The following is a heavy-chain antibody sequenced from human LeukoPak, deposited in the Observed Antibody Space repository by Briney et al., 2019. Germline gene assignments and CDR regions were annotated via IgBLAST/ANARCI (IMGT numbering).Heavy chain of an antibody. CDR3: ARGASRGSHAFDI. CDR2: IYYSGST. Sequence: SETLSLTCTVSGGSISSGDYYWSWIRQPPGKGLEWIGYIYYSGSTYNPSLKSRVTISVDTSKNQFSLKLSSVTAADTAVYYCARGASRGSHAFDIWGQGTMVTVSS. CDR1: GGSISSGDYY. V-gene: IGHV4-30-4*08. J-gene: IGHJ3*02. D-gene: IGHD3-16*01.